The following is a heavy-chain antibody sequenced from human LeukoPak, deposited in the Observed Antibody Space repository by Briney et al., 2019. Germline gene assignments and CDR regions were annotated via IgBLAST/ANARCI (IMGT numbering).Heavy chain of an antibody. V-gene: IGHV3-66*01. CDR3: ARYGLGAHAFDI. CDR1: GFTFSSNY. CDR2: IYSGGST. Sequence: PGGSLRLSCAASGFTFSSNYMNWVRQAPGKGLEWVSVIYSGGSTYYADSVKGRFTISRDNSKNTLYLQMNSLRAEDTAVYYCARYGLGAHAFDIWGQGTMVTVSS. D-gene: IGHD3/OR15-3a*01. J-gene: IGHJ3*02.